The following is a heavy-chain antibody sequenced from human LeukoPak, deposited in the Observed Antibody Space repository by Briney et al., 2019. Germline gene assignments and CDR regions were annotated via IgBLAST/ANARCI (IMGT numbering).Heavy chain of an antibody. V-gene: IGHV4-34*01. CDR3: ARGKRSYYYDSSGYYFGY. CDR2: INHSGST. J-gene: IGHJ4*02. D-gene: IGHD3-22*01. Sequence: PSEALSLTCAVYGGSFLGYYWGLVRPPPGKGVGWIGGINHSGSTNYNPSLKSRVTISVDTSKNQFSLKLSSVTAADTAVYYCARGKRSYYYDSSGYYFGYWGQGTLVTVSS. CDR1: GGSFLGYY.